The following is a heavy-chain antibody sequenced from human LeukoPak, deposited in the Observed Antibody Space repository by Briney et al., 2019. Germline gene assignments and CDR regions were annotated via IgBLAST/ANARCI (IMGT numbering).Heavy chain of an antibody. Sequence: ASVKVSCKASGYTFTGYYMHWVRQAPGQGLEWMGWINPNSGGTNYAQKFQGRVTMTRDTSISTAYMELSRLRSDDTAVYYCARGLRIAARRFDYYYMDVWGKGTTVTVSS. CDR1: GYTFTGYY. CDR2: INPNSGGT. D-gene: IGHD6-6*01. CDR3: ARGLRIAARRFDYYYMDV. J-gene: IGHJ6*03. V-gene: IGHV1-2*02.